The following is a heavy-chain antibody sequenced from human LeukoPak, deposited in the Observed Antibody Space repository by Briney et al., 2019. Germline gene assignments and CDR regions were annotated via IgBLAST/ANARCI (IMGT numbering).Heavy chain of an antibody. J-gene: IGHJ6*02. V-gene: IGHV4-59*01. Sequence: PSETLSLTCIVSGDSITSYYRSWIRQPPGKGLEWIGYIYYSGSTNYNPSLKSRVTISVDTSKNQFSLKLSSVTAADTAVYYCARLSLVRGASTQRYYYYGMDVWGQGTTVTVSS. CDR3: ARLSLVRGASTQRYYYYGMDV. D-gene: IGHD3-10*01. CDR1: GDSITSYY. CDR2: IYYSGST.